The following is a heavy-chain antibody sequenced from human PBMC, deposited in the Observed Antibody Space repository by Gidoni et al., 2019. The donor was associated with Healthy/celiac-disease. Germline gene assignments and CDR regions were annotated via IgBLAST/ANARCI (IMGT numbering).Heavy chain of an antibody. J-gene: IGHJ6*02. V-gene: IGHV3-23*01. Sequence: EVQLLESGGGLVQPGGSLRLSCAASGFPFSSYAMRWVRQAPGKGRAWVSAISGSGGSTYYADSVKGRFTISRDNSKNTLYLQMNSLRAEDTAVYDCANVDTAMVRGGVYYDGMDVWGQGTTVTVSS. CDR3: ANVDTAMVRGGVYYDGMDV. CDR2: ISGSGGST. CDR1: GFPFSSYA. D-gene: IGHD5-18*01.